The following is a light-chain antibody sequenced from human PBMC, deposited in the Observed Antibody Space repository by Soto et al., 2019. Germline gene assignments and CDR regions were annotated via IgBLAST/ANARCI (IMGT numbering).Light chain of an antibody. CDR1: RSDVGSYIL. J-gene: IGLJ1*01. CDR2: EVS. CDR3: CSNAGSATHV. V-gene: IGLV2-23*02. Sequence: QSVLTQPASVSGSPGQSITISCTGTRSDVGSYILVSWYQQLPGKAPKVLIYEVSKRPSGVSDRFSGSKSGNTASLTISGLPAEDEADYYCCSNAGSATHVFGTGTKVTVL.